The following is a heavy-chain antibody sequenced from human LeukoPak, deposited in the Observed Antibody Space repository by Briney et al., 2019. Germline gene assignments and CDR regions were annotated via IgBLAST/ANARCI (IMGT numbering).Heavy chain of an antibody. J-gene: IGHJ4*02. CDR1: GYTFIDYY. CDR3: ARVKKLMPEFEF. Sequence: ASVKVSCKSSGYTFIDYYIHWVRQAPGQGLEWMGWINPNSGATKYAQKFQGRVSMTRDTSINTAYMDLTNLRSDDTAIFYCARVKKLMPEFEFWGQGTLVTVSS. D-gene: IGHD2-2*01. V-gene: IGHV1-2*02. CDR2: INPNSGAT.